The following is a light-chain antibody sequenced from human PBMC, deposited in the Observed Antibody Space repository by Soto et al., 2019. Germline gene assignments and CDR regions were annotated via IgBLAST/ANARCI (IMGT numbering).Light chain of an antibody. CDR1: QSVSSY. V-gene: IGKV3-11*01. CDR3: QQRSNWPST. J-gene: IGKJ4*01. Sequence: EIVLTQSPATLSLSPGERAALSCRAGQSVSSYLAWYQQKPGQAPRLLIYDASKRAPGIPARFTGSGSGTDFTLTISSLEPEDFAAYFCQQRSNWPSTFGGGTKVEI. CDR2: DAS.